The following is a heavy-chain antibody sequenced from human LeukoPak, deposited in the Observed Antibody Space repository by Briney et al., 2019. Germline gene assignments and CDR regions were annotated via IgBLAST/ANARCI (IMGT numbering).Heavy chain of an antibody. J-gene: IGHJ6*04. CDR1: GFTFSSYS. D-gene: IGHD3-10*02. CDR3: AELGITMIGGV. CDR2: ISSSSSTI. V-gene: IGHV3-48*04. Sequence: GGSLRLSCAASGFTFSSYSMNWVRQAPGKGLEWVSHISSSSSTIYYADSVKGRFTISRDNAKNSLYLQMNSLRAEDTAVYYCAELGITMIGGVWGKGTTVTVSS.